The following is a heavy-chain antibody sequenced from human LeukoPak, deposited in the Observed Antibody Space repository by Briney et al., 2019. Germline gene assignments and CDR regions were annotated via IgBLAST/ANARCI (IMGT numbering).Heavy chain of an antibody. Sequence: GGSRRLSCAASGFTFSNAWMSWVRQAPGKGLEWVGRIKSKTDGGTTDYAAPVKGRFTISRDDSKNTLYLQMNSLKTEDTAVYYCTTASSWYLYYFDYWGQGTLVTVSS. J-gene: IGHJ4*02. D-gene: IGHD6-13*01. CDR3: TTASSWYLYYFDY. CDR2: IKSKTDGGTT. V-gene: IGHV3-15*01. CDR1: GFTFSNAW.